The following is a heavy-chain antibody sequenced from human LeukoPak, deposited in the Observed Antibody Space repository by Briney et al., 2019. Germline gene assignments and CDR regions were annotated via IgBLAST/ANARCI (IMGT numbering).Heavy chain of an antibody. D-gene: IGHD2-21*02. Sequence: GGSLRLSCEGSAFIFSGHWMNWVRQTAGKGLEWVSAISGGGDITYYADSVKGRFTISRDNSKDTLFLQMHSLRPGDTAVYYCVREDTPATANYWGQGTLVTISS. J-gene: IGHJ4*02. V-gene: IGHV3-23*01. CDR1: AFIFSGHW. CDR2: ISGGGDIT. CDR3: VREDTPATANY.